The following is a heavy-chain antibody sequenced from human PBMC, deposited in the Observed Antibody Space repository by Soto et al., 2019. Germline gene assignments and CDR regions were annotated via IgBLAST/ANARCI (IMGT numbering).Heavy chain of an antibody. CDR3: ARQRFGIFSGSYVFDL. CDR2: ISSDSDSI. CDR1: GLSFEIYH. V-gene: IGHV3-21*01. Sequence: EMQLVESGGGLVKPGESLRLSCEASGLSFEIYHMNWVRQAPAKGLEWVSSISSDSDSIFYGDSVKGRFIISRDNAKNSVFLQMTRLSGDDTAVYYCARQRFGIFSGSYVFDLWGQRPPVTVSS. D-gene: IGHD3-16*01. J-gene: IGHJ5*02.